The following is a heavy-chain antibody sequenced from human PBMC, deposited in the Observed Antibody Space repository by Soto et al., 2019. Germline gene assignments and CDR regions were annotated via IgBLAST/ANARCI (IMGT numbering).Heavy chain of an antibody. CDR2: IIPIFGTA. CDR3: ATEEPIVGATNVWFDP. V-gene: IGHV1-69*13. D-gene: IGHD1-26*01. J-gene: IGHJ5*02. Sequence: ASVKVSCKAAGGTFSSCAISWVRQAPGQGFEWMGGIIPIFGTADYAQKFQGRVTITADESTSTAYMELSSLRSEDTAVYYCATEEPIVGATNVWFDPWGEGTLVTDSS. CDR1: GGTFSSCA.